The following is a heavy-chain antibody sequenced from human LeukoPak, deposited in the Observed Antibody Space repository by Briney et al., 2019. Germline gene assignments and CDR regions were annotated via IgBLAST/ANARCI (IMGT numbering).Heavy chain of an antibody. Sequence: GGSLRLSCAASGVSVSNNYMSWVRQAPGKGLEWVSVIYTGGSTDYADSVKGRFTISRDNSKNTLCLQLNSLRAEDAAVYYCARGYYGMDVWGQGTTVTVSS. CDR3: ARGYYGMDV. CDR2: IYTGGST. CDR1: GVSVSNNY. J-gene: IGHJ6*02. V-gene: IGHV3-53*01.